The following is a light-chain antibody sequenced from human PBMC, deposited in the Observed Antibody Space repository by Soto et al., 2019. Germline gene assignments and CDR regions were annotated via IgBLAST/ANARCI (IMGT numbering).Light chain of an antibody. CDR1: RSLLHSNGYNF. CDR3: MQSIQTPHT. Sequence: DIVMTQSPLSLPVTPGEPASISCRSSRSLLHSNGYNFLDWYVQKPGQSPQLLIYRGSGRASGVPDRFSGSGSGTDFTVKIRRVEAEDLGVYYCMQSIQTPHTFGQGTKLEI. V-gene: IGKV2-28*01. CDR2: RGS. J-gene: IGKJ2*01.